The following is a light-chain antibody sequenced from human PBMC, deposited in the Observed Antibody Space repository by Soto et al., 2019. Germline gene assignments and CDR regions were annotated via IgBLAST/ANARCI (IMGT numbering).Light chain of an antibody. V-gene: IGKV3-15*01. CDR1: QSVSSY. Sequence: EIVLTQSPATLSLSPGERATLSFRASQSVSSYLAWYQQKPGQAPRLLIYDASTRATGIPARFSGSGSGTEFTLTISSLQSEDFAVYYCQQYNNWPPWTFGRGTKVDIK. CDR3: QQYNNWPPWT. J-gene: IGKJ1*01. CDR2: DAS.